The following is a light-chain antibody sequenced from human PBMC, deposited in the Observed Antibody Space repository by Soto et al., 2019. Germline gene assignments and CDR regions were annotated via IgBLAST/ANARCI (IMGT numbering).Light chain of an antibody. CDR3: QQYNNWPQT. CDR2: GVS. J-gene: IGKJ1*01. V-gene: IGKV3-15*01. Sequence: EIVMTQSPATLSVYPGERATLSCRASQSITSSLAWYQQKPGQAPRLLIYGVSTRATGIPPRFSGSGSGTEFTLTISRLQPEDFAVYYCQQYNNWPQTCGQGTKVDIK. CDR1: QSITSS.